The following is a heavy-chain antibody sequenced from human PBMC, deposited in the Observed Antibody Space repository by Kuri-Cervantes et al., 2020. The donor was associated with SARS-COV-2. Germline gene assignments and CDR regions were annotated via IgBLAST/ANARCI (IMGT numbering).Heavy chain of an antibody. CDR3: ARPRYSGSYNNWFDP. V-gene: IGHV3-74*01. CDR1: GFTFSSYW. Sequence: GESLKISCAASGFTFSSYWMHWVRQAPGKGLVWVSRINSDGSSTSYVDSVKGRFTISRDNAKNTLYLQMNSLRAEGTAVYYCARPRYSGSYNNWFDPWGQGTLVTVSS. CDR2: INSDGSST. D-gene: IGHD1-26*01. J-gene: IGHJ5*02.